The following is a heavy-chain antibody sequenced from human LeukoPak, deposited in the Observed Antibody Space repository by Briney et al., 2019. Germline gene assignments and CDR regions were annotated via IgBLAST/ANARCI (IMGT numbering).Heavy chain of an antibody. J-gene: IGHJ3*02. CDR3: ARDVGWFVEIYTFDI. D-gene: IGHD3-10*01. Sequence: GASVTVSCKASGYTFTSYDINWVRHATGQGLERMGWISAYNGNTNYSQKLQGRVTMTTDTSTSTAYMELRSLRSYDTAVYYCARDVGWFVEIYTFDIWGQGTMFTVSS. CDR2: ISAYNGNT. V-gene: IGHV1-18*01. CDR1: GYTFTSYD.